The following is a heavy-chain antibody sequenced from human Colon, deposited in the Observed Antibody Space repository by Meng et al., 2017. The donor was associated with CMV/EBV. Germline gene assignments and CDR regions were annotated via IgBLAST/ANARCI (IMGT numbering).Heavy chain of an antibody. J-gene: IGHJ2*01. CDR1: RYTFTGYY. Sequence: KASRYTFTGYYMHWVRQAPGQGLEWMGWINPNSGGTKYAQHFQDRVTMTRDTSITTAYMEMSSLRSDDTAMYYCASLTVTSDWYFDLWGRGSLVTVSS. CDR2: INPNSGGT. D-gene: IGHD4-17*01. CDR3: ASLTVTSDWYFDL. V-gene: IGHV1-2*02.